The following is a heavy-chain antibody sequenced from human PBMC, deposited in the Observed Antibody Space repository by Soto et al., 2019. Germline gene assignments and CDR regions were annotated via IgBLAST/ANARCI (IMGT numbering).Heavy chain of an antibody. D-gene: IGHD6-19*01. Sequence: QVQLVQSGAEVKKPGASVRVSCKASGYTFTTYDINWVRQATGEGLEWMGWMNPNSGITGYPQKFQGRVTMTRNTAISTASMALSSLRSEDTAVYYCTRVIRGAVDYWGRGTLVTVSS. CDR3: TRVIRGAVDY. V-gene: IGHV1-8*02. J-gene: IGHJ4*03. CDR2: MNPNSGIT. CDR1: GYTFTTYD.